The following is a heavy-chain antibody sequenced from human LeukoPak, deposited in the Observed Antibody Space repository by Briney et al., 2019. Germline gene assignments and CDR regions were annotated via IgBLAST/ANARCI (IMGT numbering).Heavy chain of an antibody. V-gene: IGHV3-23*01. CDR1: GFTFSSYS. D-gene: IGHD3-10*01. CDR3: AKVGGSGTYYDH. Sequence: PGGSLRLSCAAPGFTFSSYSMNWVRQAPGKGLEWVSTLTGSTLTTYYADSVKGRFTISRGNSKNTLYLQMNSLRAEDTAVYYCAKVGGSGTYYDHWGQGTLVTVSS. CDR2: LTGSTLTT. J-gene: IGHJ4*02.